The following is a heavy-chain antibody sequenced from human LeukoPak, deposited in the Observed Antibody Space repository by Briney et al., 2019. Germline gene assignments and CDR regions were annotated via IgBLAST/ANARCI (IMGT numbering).Heavy chain of an antibody. CDR3: AKETTAIAAAGTEFDY. J-gene: IGHJ4*02. D-gene: IGHD6-13*01. CDR2: ISGSGGST. Sequence: GGSLRLSCAASRFTFSSYAMSWVRQAPGKGLEWVSAISGSGGSTYYADSVKGRFTISRDNSKNTLYLQMNSLRAEDTAVYYCAKETTAIAAAGTEFDYWGQGTLVTVSS. V-gene: IGHV3-23*01. CDR1: RFTFSSYA.